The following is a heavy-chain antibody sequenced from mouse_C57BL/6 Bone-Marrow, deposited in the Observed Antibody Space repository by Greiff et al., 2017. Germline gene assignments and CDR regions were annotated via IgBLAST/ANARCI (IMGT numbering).Heavy chain of an antibody. V-gene: IGHV5-17*01. CDR3: ATFDV. J-gene: IGHJ1*03. Sequence: VQLKESGGGLVKPGGSLKLSCAASGFTFSDYGMHWVRPAPEKGLAWVAYISSGSSTIYYADTVKGRFTISRDNAKNTLFLQMTSLRSEDTAMYYCATFDVWGTGTTVTVSS. CDR2: ISSGSSTI. CDR1: GFTFSDYG.